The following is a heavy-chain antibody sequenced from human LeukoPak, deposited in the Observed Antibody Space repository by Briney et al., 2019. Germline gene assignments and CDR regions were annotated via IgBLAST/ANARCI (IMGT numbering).Heavy chain of an antibody. CDR1: GFTFSGYW. CDR2: LRPDGNNK. J-gene: IGHJ5*02. V-gene: IGHV3-7*01. CDR3: ARDAYDDASES. D-gene: IGHD3-3*01. Sequence: PGGSLRLSCAASGFTFSGYWMTWVRQAPGKGLEWVANLRPDGNNKYYADSVKGRFTISRDNAKNSLYLQMNGLRADDTAIYYCARDAYDDASESWDQGTLVTVSS.